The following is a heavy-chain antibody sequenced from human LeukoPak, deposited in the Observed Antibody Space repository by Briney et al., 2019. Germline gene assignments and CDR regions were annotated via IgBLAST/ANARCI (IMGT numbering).Heavy chain of an antibody. CDR3: AKSQIAVPENTYYYYYYGMDV. V-gene: IGHV3-23*01. CDR1: GFTFSSYA. Sequence: GGSLRLSCAASGFTFSSYAMSWVRQAPGKGLEWVSGISGSGRSTYYADSVKGRFTISRDNSKNTLYLQMNSLRAEDTAVYYCAKSQIAVPENTYYYYYYGMDVWGQGTTVTVYS. J-gene: IGHJ6*02. CDR2: ISGSGRST. D-gene: IGHD6-19*01.